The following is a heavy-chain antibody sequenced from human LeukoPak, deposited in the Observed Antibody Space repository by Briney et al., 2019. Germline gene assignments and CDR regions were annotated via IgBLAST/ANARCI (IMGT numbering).Heavy chain of an antibody. Sequence: GASAKVSCKASGDTFTAYYMHWVRQAPGQGLEWMGWINPNSGDTKYAQKFQGRVIMTRDTSVSTAYMELRSLRSDDTAVYYCARYSGDYHIYYFDYWGQGTLVTVSS. D-gene: IGHD1-26*01. CDR2: INPNSGDT. CDR3: ARYSGDYHIYYFDY. J-gene: IGHJ4*02. CDR1: GDTFTAYY. V-gene: IGHV1-2*02.